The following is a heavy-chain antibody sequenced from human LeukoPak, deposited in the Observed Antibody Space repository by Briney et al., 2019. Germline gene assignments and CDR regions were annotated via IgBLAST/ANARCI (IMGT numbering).Heavy chain of an antibody. CDR2: INDDGSEK. J-gene: IGHJ4*02. CDR1: GFPFTSYW. D-gene: IGHD3-3*01. CDR3: ASQPYDFWSGYRYYFDY. Sequence: AGGSLSLSCAASGFPFTSYWMVWVRQAPGKGLEWVANINDDGSEKNYLESLKGRFTISRDNAKNSLYLQMNSLRAEDTAVYYCASQPYDFWSGYRYYFDYWGQGTLVTVSS. V-gene: IGHV3-7*01.